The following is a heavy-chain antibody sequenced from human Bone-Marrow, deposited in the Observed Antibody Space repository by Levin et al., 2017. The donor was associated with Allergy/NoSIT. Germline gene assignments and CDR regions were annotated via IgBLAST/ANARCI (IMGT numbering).Heavy chain of an antibody. Sequence: GESLKISCKGSGYTFTSHWIAWLRQLPGKGPELMGIIYPGDSETRHSPPFQGQVTISADESINTASLQWSSLKASDTAMYYWAGTPPSCGTTCYVCWYFDLWGRGTLVTVSS. D-gene: IGHD2/OR15-2a*01. CDR3: AGTPPSCGTTCYVCWYFDL. CDR2: IYPGDSET. V-gene: IGHV5-51*01. J-gene: IGHJ2*01. CDR1: GYTFTSHW.